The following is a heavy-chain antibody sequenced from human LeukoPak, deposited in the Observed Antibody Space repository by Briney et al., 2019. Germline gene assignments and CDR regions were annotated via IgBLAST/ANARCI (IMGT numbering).Heavy chain of an antibody. J-gene: IGHJ5*02. D-gene: IGHD3-10*01. CDR2: INHSGST. CDR1: GGSFSGYY. CDR3: ARMGRWNNWFDP. Sequence: ETLSLTCAVYGGSFSGYYWSWIRQPPGKGLEWIGEINHSGSTNYNPSLKSRVTISVDTSKNQFSLKLSSVTAADTAVYYCARMGRWNNWFDPWGQGTLVTVSS. V-gene: IGHV4-34*01.